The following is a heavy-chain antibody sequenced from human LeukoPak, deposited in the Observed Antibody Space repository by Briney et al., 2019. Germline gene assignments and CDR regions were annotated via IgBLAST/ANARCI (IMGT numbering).Heavy chain of an antibody. CDR3: ARGDWFDP. Sequence: ASVKVSCKASGYTFTSYDINWVRQAPGQGLEWMGWVSRYNGNTNYAQKFEGRVAMTTDTSSSTAYMELRSLRSDDTAIYYCARGDWFDPWGQGTLVTVSS. V-gene: IGHV1-18*01. D-gene: IGHD2-21*01. CDR2: VSRYNGNT. J-gene: IGHJ5*02. CDR1: GYTFTSYD.